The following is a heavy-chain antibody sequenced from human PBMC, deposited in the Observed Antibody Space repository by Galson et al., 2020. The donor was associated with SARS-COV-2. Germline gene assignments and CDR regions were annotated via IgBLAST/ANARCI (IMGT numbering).Heavy chain of an antibody. V-gene: IGHV4-34*01. CDR2: INHSGST. J-gene: IGHJ4*02. CDR3: ARGLVGYCSGGSCYPPIDY. CDR1: GGSFSGYY. D-gene: IGHD2-15*01. Sequence: SQTLSLTCAVYGGSFSGYYWSWIRQPPGKGLEWIGEINHSGSTNYNPSLKSRVTMSVDTSKNQFSLKLSSVTAADTAVFYCARGLVGYCSGGSCYPPIDYWGQGTLVIVSS.